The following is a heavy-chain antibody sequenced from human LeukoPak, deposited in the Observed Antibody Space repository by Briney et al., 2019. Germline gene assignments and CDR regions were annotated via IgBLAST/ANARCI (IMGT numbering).Heavy chain of an antibody. CDR3: AKDLYGDYRPFDY. D-gene: IGHD4-17*01. Sequence: SGGSLRLSCAASGFTFSSHGIHWVRQAPGKGLEWVAVISYDGSNKYYADSVKGRFTISRDNSKNTLYLQMNSLRVEDTAVYYCAKDLYGDYRPFDYWGQGTLVTVSS. J-gene: IGHJ4*02. V-gene: IGHV3-30*18. CDR1: GFTFSSHG. CDR2: ISYDGSNK.